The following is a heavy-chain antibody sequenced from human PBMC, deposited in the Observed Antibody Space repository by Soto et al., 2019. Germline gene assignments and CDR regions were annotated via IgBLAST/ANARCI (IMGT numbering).Heavy chain of an antibody. Sequence: QVQLVESGGGVVQPGTSLRLSCAASGFTFSSYALHWVRQAPGKGLEWVAVISYDGSNKYYADSVKGRFTISRDNSKNTLYLQMNSLRAEDTAVYYCARDGIVVVSRLEYWGQGTLVTVSS. CDR2: ISYDGSNK. D-gene: IGHD2-15*01. CDR1: GFTFSSYA. CDR3: ARDGIVVVSRLEY. V-gene: IGHV3-30-3*01. J-gene: IGHJ4*02.